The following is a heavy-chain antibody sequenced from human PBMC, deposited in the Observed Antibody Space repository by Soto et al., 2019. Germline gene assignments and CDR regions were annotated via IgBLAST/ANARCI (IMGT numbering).Heavy chain of an antibody. Sequence: GESLKISCKGSGYSFTIYWIGWVRQMPGKGLEWMGIIYPGDSDTRYSPSFQGQVTISADKSISTAYLQWSSLKASDTAMYYCARRGQYYDFWSGSAYYYGMDVWGQGTTVTVSS. CDR3: ARRGQYYDFWSGSAYYYGMDV. J-gene: IGHJ6*02. CDR1: GYSFTIYW. D-gene: IGHD3-3*01. V-gene: IGHV5-51*01. CDR2: IYPGDSDT.